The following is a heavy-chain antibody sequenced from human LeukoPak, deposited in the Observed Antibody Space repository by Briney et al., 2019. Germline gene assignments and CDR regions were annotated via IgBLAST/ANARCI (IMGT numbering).Heavy chain of an antibody. Sequence: ASVRVSCKAPGYTFTGYYMHWVRQAPGQGLEWMGWINPNSGGTNYAQKFQGRVTMTRDTSISTAYMELSRLRSDDTAVYYCARVRFKQQLDFDYWGQGTLVTVSS. CDR3: ARVRFKQQLDFDY. V-gene: IGHV1-2*02. CDR1: GYTFTGYY. CDR2: INPNSGGT. D-gene: IGHD6-13*01. J-gene: IGHJ4*02.